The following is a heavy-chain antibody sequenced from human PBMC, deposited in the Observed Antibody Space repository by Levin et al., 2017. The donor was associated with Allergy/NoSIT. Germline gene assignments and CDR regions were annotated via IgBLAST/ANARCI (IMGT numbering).Heavy chain of an antibody. Sequence: ASVKVSCKASGYTFTGYYMHWVRQAPGQGLEWMGRINPNSGGTNYAQKFQGRVTMTRDTSISTAYMELSRLRSDDTAVYYCARAVYCTGGVCYYYFDYWGQGTLVTVSS. V-gene: IGHV1-2*06. CDR3: ARAVYCTGGVCYYYFDY. CDR1: GYTFTGYY. CDR2: INPNSGGT. J-gene: IGHJ4*02. D-gene: IGHD2-8*02.